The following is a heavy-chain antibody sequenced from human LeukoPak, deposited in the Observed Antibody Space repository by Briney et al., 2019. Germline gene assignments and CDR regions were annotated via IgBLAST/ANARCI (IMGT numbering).Heavy chain of an antibody. CDR1: GGSFSGYY. CDR2: INHSGST. J-gene: IGHJ4*02. V-gene: IGHV4-34*01. Sequence: TSEALSRTCAVYGGSFSGYYWSWIRQPPGKGLEWIGEINHSGSTNYNPSLKSRVTISVDTSKSQFSLKLSSVTAADTAVYYCRSSGFTFDYWGQGTLVTVSS. CDR3: RSSGFTFDY. D-gene: IGHD6-19*01.